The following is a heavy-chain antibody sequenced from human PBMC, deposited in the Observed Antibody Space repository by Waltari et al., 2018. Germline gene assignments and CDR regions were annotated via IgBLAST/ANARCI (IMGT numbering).Heavy chain of an antibody. Sequence: QVQLQQWGAGLLKPSGTLSHTCAVYGGSFSGYYWSWIRQPPGKGLEWIGEINHSGSTNYNPSLKSRVTISVDTSKNQFSLKLSSVTAADTAVYYCARQGGWIQLWPPLYWGQGTLVTVSS. J-gene: IGHJ4*02. D-gene: IGHD5-18*01. V-gene: IGHV4-34*01. CDR3: ARQGGWIQLWPPLY. CDR2: INHSGST. CDR1: GGSFSGYY.